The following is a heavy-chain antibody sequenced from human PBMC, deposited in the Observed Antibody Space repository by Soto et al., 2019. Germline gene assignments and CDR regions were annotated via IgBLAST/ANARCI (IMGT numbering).Heavy chain of an antibody. CDR2: ISAYNGNT. Sequence: GASVKVSCKASGYTFTSYGISWVRQAPGQGLEWMGWISAYNGNTNYAQKLQGRVTTTTDTSTSTAYMKQRSLRSDDTAVYYFALSGLRRTARTDFGMDVWGQGTTVTVSS. J-gene: IGHJ6*02. D-gene: IGHD6-6*01. V-gene: IGHV1-18*01. CDR1: GYTFTSYG. CDR3: ALSGLRRTARTDFGMDV.